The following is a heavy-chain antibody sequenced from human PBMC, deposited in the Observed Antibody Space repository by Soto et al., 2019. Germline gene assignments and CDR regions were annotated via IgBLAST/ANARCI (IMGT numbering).Heavy chain of an antibody. CDR2: MNPNSGNT. J-gene: IGHJ6*02. CDR3: ARWPDGYYYYGMDV. Sequence: ASVKVSCKDSGYTFTSYDINWVRQATGQGLEWMGWMNPNSGNTGYAQKFQGRVTMTRNTSISTAYMELSSLRSEDTAVYYCARWPDGYYYYGMDVWGQGTTVTV. V-gene: IGHV1-8*01. CDR1: GYTFTSYD.